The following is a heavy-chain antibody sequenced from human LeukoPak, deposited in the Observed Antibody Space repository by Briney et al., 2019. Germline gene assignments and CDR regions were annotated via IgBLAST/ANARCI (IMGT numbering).Heavy chain of an antibody. CDR2: IHHSGTT. Sequence: PSETLSLTCAVHSGSISGYSWSWIRQSPGKGLEWIGEIHHSGTTNYRPSLKSRVTISLDKSKSQFSLTLTSVTAADTAMYYCARHSGTVTPIDYWGQGTLVTVSS. CDR1: SGSISGYS. D-gene: IGHD4-17*01. CDR3: ARHSGTVTPIDY. V-gene: IGHV4-34*01. J-gene: IGHJ4*02.